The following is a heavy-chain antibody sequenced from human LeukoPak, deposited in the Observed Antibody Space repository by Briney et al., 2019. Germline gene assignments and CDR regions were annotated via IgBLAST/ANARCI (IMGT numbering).Heavy chain of an antibody. D-gene: IGHD3-3*01. Sequence: PSETLSLTCTVSGDSISSDYWSWIRQPPGKGLEWIGYIYYSGSTNYNPSLKSRVTISVDTSKNQFSLKLSSVTAADTAVYYCARGAPTIFNPWGQGTLVTVSS. CDR2: IYYSGST. CDR3: ARGAPTIFNP. J-gene: IGHJ5*02. V-gene: IGHV4-59*01. CDR1: GDSISSDY.